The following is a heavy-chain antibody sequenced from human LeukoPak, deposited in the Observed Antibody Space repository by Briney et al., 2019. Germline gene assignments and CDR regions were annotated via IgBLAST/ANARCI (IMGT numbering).Heavy chain of an antibody. V-gene: IGHV3-53*01. Sequence: GGSLRLSCAASGFTVSSNYMSWVRQAPGKGLEWVSVIYSGGTTKYADSVKGRFTISRDNSKNTLFLQMNSLRAEDTAVYYCARGGYSSSWYHFDYWGQGTLVTVSS. CDR1: GFTVSSNY. CDR2: IYSGGTT. CDR3: ARGGYSSSWYHFDY. J-gene: IGHJ4*02. D-gene: IGHD6-13*01.